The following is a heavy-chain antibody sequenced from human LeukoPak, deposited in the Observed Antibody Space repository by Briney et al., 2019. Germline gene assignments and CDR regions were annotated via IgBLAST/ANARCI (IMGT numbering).Heavy chain of an antibody. CDR3: AKVRVYSGYDYNY. J-gene: IGHJ4*02. CDR2: ISGSGGST. CDR1: GFTFGDHA. Sequence: GGSLRLSCAGSGFTFGDHAMRWVRQGPGKGLEWVSAISGSGGSTYYADSVKGRFTISRDNSKNTLYLQMNSLRAEDTAVYYCAKVRVYSGYDYNYWGQGTLVTVSS. D-gene: IGHD5-12*01. V-gene: IGHV3-23*01.